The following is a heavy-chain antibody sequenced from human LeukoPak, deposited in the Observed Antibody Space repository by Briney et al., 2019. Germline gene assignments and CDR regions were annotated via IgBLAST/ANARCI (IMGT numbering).Heavy chain of an antibody. Sequence: SETLSLTCTVSGGSISSSSYYWGWIRQPPGKGLEWIGSINYSGSTYYNPSLKSRVTISVDTSKNQFSLKLSSVTAADTAVYYCARRVVEYCSGGSCYGSFDYWGQGTLVTVSS. J-gene: IGHJ4*02. CDR3: ARRVVEYCSGGSCYGSFDY. CDR1: GGSISSSSYY. CDR2: INYSGST. V-gene: IGHV4-39*01. D-gene: IGHD2-15*01.